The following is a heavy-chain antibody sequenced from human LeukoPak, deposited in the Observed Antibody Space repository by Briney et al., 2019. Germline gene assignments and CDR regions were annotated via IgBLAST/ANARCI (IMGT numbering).Heavy chain of an antibody. J-gene: IGHJ4*02. D-gene: IGHD3-16*01. CDR1: GGTFSSYT. CDR2: IIPILGIA. Sequence: SVKVSCKXSGGTFSSYTISWVQQAPGQGLEWMGRIIPILGIANYSQKFQGRVTITADKSTSTAYMELSSLRSEDTAVYYCARDPTGLIYDYVWGSGFDYWGQGTLVTVSS. V-gene: IGHV1-69*04. CDR3: ARDPTGLIYDYVWGSGFDY.